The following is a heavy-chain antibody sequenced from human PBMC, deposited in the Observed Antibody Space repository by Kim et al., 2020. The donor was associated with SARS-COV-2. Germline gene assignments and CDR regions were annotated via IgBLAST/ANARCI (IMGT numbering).Heavy chain of an antibody. D-gene: IGHD2-8*02. CDR3: ARDLPTTDRGYCTGGVCYLTAFDI. CDR2: IYHSGST. V-gene: IGHV4-4*02. CDR1: GGSISSSNW. Sequence: SETLSLTCAVSGGSISSSNWWSWVRQPPGKGLEWIGEIYHSGSTNYNPSLKSRVTISVDKSKNQFSLKLSSVTAADTAVYYCARDLPTTDRGYCTGGVCYLTAFDIWGQGTMVTVSS. J-gene: IGHJ3*02.